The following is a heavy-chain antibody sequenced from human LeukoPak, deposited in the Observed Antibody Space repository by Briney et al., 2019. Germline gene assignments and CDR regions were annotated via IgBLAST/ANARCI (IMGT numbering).Heavy chain of an antibody. CDR1: GFTFRSYG. Sequence: PGRSLRLSCAASGFTFRSYGMHWVRQAPGKGLEWVAVISYDGSNKYYADSVKGRFTISRDNSKNTLYLQMNSLRAEDTAVYYCAKDHTQDTAMVPVDYWGQGTLVTVSS. V-gene: IGHV3-30*18. J-gene: IGHJ4*02. CDR2: ISYDGSNK. CDR3: AKDHTQDTAMVPVDY. D-gene: IGHD5-18*01.